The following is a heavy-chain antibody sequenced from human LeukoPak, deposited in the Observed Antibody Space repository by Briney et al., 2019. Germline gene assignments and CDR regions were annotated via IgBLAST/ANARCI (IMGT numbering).Heavy chain of an antibody. D-gene: IGHD2-8*02. CDR3: ARGGTGAFDY. Sequence: PGGSLRLSCTASGFSFSDYYMSWIRQAPGKGLEWISYISSRSTYISDADSVKGRFTISRDNAKNLLFLQVNSLRVEDTALYYCARGGTGAFDYWGQGILVTVSS. CDR1: GFSFSDYY. CDR2: ISSRSTYI. J-gene: IGHJ4*02. V-gene: IGHV3-11*06.